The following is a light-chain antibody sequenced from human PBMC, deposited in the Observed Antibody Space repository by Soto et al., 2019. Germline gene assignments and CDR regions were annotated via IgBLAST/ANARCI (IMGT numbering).Light chain of an antibody. CDR2: DAS. J-gene: IGKJ5*01. V-gene: IGKV3-20*01. CDR1: QSVSSS. CDR3: QQYGSSPIT. Sequence: EIVLTQSPGTLSLSPGERATLSCSASQSVSSSLAWYQQKTGQAPRLLISDASSRATGIPDRFSGSGSETDFTLTISGLEPEDFALYYCQQYGSSPITFGQGTRLEIK.